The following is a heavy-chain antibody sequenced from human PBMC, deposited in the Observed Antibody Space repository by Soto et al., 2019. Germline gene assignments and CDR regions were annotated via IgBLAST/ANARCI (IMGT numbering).Heavy chain of an antibody. CDR2: VQGNGIGT. CDR3: ALPYAGDPAGFDY. J-gene: IGHJ4*02. Sequence: GGSLRLSCEASGFTFSDYWIHWVRQAPGRGLVWVSRVQGNGIGTNHADSVEGRFTISRDNAKNTVYLQMNGLRSDDTALYYCALPYAGDPAGFDYWGQGTLVTVSS. V-gene: IGHV3-74*01. CDR1: GFTFSDYW. D-gene: IGHD2-21*02.